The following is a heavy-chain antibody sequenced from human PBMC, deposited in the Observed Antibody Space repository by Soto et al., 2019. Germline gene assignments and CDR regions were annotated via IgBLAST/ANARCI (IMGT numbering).Heavy chain of an antibody. D-gene: IGHD2-2*02. Sequence: SVKVSCKVSGSRFSNYVISWVRQAPGHGLEWLGRIIPIFNSTKYAQNFQGRVTITADKSTSTASLELSSLRSDDTAVYYCAIEGRGKKAGYNGLVSLGYWGQGTLVTVSS. V-gene: IGHV1-69*06. CDR2: IIPIFNST. CDR1: GSRFSNYV. J-gene: IGHJ4*02. CDR3: AIEGRGKKAGYNGLVSLGY.